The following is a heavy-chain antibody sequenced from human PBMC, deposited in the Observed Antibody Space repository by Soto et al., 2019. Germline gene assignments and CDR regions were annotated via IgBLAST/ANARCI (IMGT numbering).Heavy chain of an antibody. CDR3: AKDSIFGVVIFVQPNFDY. CDR2: ISGSGGST. CDR1: GFTFSSYA. Sequence: GGSLRLSCAASGFTFSSYAMSWVRQAPGKGLEWVSAISGSGGSTYYADSVKGRFTISRDNSKNTLYLQMNSLRAEDTAVYYCAKDSIFGVVIFVQPNFDYWGQGTLVTVSS. V-gene: IGHV3-23*01. D-gene: IGHD3-3*01. J-gene: IGHJ4*02.